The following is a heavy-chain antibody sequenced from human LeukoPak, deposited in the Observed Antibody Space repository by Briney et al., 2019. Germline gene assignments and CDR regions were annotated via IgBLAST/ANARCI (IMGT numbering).Heavy chain of an antibody. CDR2: IWNDGSNK. D-gene: IGHD3-3*01. V-gene: IGHV3-33*01. Sequence: PGGSLRLSCAASGFTFSSYGMHWVRQAPGKGLEWVAVIWNDGSNKYYADSVKGRFTISRDNSKNTLYLQMNSLRAEDTAVYYCARDRGYDFWSGYYTGSSGYFDYWGQGTLVTVSS. CDR3: ARDRGYDFWSGYYTGSSGYFDY. J-gene: IGHJ4*02. CDR1: GFTFSSYG.